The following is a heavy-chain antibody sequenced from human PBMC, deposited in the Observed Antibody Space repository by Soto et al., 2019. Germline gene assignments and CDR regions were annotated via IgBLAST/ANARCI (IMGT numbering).Heavy chain of an antibody. D-gene: IGHD6-13*01. CDR1: GGSITSSFY. CDR3: RSSSRYSTDV. Sequence: QLQLQESGPGLVKPSETLSLSCTVSGGSITSSFYRGWIRQPLGKGLEWIGSIYGTGNTYYNPSLKGRVTISADTSKNQFSLNLISVAAADSAVYYCRSSSRYSTDVWGQGATVTVSS. J-gene: IGHJ6*02. V-gene: IGHV4-39*01. CDR2: IYGTGNT.